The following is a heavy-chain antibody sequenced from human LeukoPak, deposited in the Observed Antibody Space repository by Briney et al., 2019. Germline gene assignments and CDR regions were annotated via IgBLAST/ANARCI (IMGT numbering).Heavy chain of an antibody. V-gene: IGHV3-48*01. CDR3: ARGGGGFWFDP. CDR2: ISSSSSTI. Sequence: GGSLRLSCAASGFTFSSYSMNWVRQAPAKGLEWVSYISSSSSTIYYADSVKGRFTISRDNAKNSLYLQMNSLRAEDTAVYYCARGGGGFWFDPWGQGTLVTVSS. J-gene: IGHJ5*02. CDR1: GFTFSSYS.